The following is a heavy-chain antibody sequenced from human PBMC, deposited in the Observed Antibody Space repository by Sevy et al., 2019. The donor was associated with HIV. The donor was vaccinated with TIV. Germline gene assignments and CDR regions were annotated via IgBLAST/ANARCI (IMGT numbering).Heavy chain of an antibody. Sequence: GGSLRLSCEAFGFAFSDYAMHWVRQVPGKGLEWLAVVSYDGSNTSHADSVKGRFTVSRDNSKNTLYLQMNSLRRDDTAVFYCARFPPQRAFDIWGQGTTVTVSS. J-gene: IGHJ3*02. CDR2: VSYDGSNT. V-gene: IGHV3-30-3*01. CDR3: ARFPPQRAFDI. CDR1: GFAFSDYA.